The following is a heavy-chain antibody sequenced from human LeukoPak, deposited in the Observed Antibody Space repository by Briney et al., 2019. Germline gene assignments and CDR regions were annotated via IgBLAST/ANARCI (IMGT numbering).Heavy chain of an antibody. V-gene: IGHV4-4*07. CDR2: IYTSGST. CDR3: ARGSPSGASYFNY. J-gene: IGHJ4*02. Sequence: SETLSLTCTVSGGSISSHYWSWIRQPAGKGLEWIGRIYTSGSTHYNPSLKSRVSMSVDTSKAQFSLKLSSVTAAATAVYYCARGSPSGASYFNYWGQRTLVTVSS. CDR1: GGSISSHY. D-gene: IGHD2-15*01.